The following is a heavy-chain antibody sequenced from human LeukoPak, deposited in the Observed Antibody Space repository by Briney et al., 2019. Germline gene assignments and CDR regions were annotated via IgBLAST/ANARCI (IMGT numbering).Heavy chain of an antibody. CDR2: ISSSSSYI. D-gene: IGHD3-10*01. CDR3: ARGDGSGSYYDY. J-gene: IGHJ4*02. CDR1: GFTVSSNY. Sequence: GGSLRLSCAASGFTVSSNYMSWVRQAPGKGLEWVSSISSSSSYIYYADSVKGRFTISRDNAKNSLYLQMNSLRAEDTAVYYCARGDGSGSYYDYWGQGTLVTVSS. V-gene: IGHV3-21*01.